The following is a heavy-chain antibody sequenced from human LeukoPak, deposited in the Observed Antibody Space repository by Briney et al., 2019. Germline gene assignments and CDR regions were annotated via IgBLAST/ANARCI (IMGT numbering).Heavy chain of an antibody. CDR1: GFDFSDYT. V-gene: IGHV3-21*01. CDR2: ISSNSRYI. CDR3: ARDGLGSYDY. J-gene: IGHJ4*02. Sequence: GRSLRLSCAASGFDFSDYTINWVRQAPGKGLEWVSSISSNSRYIYYADSVKGRLTVSRDNAKNSVYLQMNSLRAEDTAVYYCARDGLGSYDYWGQGTLVTVSS. D-gene: IGHD3-10*01.